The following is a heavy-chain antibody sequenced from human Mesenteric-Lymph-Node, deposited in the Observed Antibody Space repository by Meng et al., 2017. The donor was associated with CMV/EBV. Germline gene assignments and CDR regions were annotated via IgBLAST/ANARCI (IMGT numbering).Heavy chain of an antibody. CDR1: GYTFTTYY. CDR2: MNPSDGTT. D-gene: IGHD2-8*01. V-gene: IGHV1-46*01. Sequence: ASVKVSCKASGYTFTTYYVHWVRQAPGQGLESMGIMNPSDGTTSYAQNFQGRVTMTADTSTSTAYMELRSLRSDDTAVYYCARVYCTTGRCYWTTANWGQGTLVTVSS. J-gene: IGHJ4*02. CDR3: ARVYCTTGRCYWTTAN.